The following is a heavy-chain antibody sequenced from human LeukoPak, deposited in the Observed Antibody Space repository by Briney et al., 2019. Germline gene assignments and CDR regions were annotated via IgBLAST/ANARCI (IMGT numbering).Heavy chain of an antibody. CDR3: ERLSSGWYRYFDY. CDR1: GGSISSYY. V-gene: IGHV4-59*01. CDR2: IYYSGST. Sequence: PSETLSLTCTVSGGSISSYYWSWLRQPPGKGLEWIGYIYYSGSTNYNPSLKSRVTISVDTSKNQFSLKLSSVTAADTAVYYCERLSSGWYRYFDYWGQGTLVTVSS. D-gene: IGHD6-19*01. J-gene: IGHJ4*02.